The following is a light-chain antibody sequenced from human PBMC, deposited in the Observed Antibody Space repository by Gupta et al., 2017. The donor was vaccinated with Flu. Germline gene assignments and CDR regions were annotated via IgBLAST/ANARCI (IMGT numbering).Light chain of an antibody. CDR1: QGISTY. V-gene: IGKV1-8*01. J-gene: IGKJ1*01. Sequence: ALRMTQSPSSFSASTGDRVTITCRASQGISTYLAWYQQKPGKAPKLLIYAASTLQSGVPSRFSGSGSGTDFTLTISCLQSEDFATYYCQQYYSNSWTFGQWTRVEI. CDR2: AAS. CDR3: QQYYSNSWT.